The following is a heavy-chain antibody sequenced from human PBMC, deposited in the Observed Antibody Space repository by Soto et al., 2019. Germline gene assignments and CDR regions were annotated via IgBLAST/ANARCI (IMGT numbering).Heavy chain of an antibody. D-gene: IGHD1-26*01. V-gene: IGHV3-7*04. Sequence: PGGSLRLSCAASGFTFSSYWMSWVRQAPGKGLEWVANIKEDGSERYYVDSVKGRFTISRDNAKNSLYLQMNSLRAEDTAVYYCARATGADKEHYRGQGTLVTVPS. J-gene: IGHJ4*02. CDR1: GFTFSSYW. CDR3: ARATGADKEHY. CDR2: IKEDGSER.